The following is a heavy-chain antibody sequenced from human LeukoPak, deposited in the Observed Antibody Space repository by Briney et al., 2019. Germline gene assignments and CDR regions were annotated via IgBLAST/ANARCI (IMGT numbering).Heavy chain of an antibody. V-gene: IGHV3-7*01. CDR2: IKQDGSEK. CDR1: GFTFSSYW. CDR3: ARSNVAPPPIRFLEWLLPSAFDY. Sequence: GGSLRLSCAASGFTFSSYWMSWVRQAPGKGLEWVANIKQDGSEKYYVDSVKGRFTISRDNAKNSLYLQMNSLRAEDTAVYYCARSNVAPPPIRFLEWLLPSAFDYWGQGTLVTVSS. D-gene: IGHD3-3*01. J-gene: IGHJ4*02.